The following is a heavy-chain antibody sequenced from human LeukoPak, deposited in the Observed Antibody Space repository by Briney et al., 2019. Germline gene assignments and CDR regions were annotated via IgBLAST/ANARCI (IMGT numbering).Heavy chain of an antibody. D-gene: IGHD3-22*01. J-gene: IGHJ4*02. CDR2: IWYDGSNK. CDR1: GFTFSSYS. V-gene: IGHV3-33*08. CDR3: ARAPYYYDSSVDY. Sequence: GGSLRLSCAASGFTFSSYSMPWVRQAPGKGLEWVAVIWYDGSNKYYADSVKGRFTISRDNSKNTLYLQMNSLRAEDTAVYYCARAPYYYDSSVDYWGQGTLVTVSS.